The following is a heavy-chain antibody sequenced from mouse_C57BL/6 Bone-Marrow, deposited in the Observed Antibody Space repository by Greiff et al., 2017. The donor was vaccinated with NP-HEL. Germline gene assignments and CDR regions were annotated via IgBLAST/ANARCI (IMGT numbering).Heavy chain of an antibody. CDR1: GYTFTDYY. Sequence: VQLQQSGPVLVKPGASVKMSCKASGYTFTDYYMNWVKQSHGKSLEWIGVINPYNGGTSYNQKFKGKATLTVDKSSSTAYMELNSLTSEDSAVYYCASSQGDEGYFDVWGTGTTVTVSS. CDR2: INPYNGGT. D-gene: IGHD3-3*01. V-gene: IGHV1-19*01. J-gene: IGHJ1*03. CDR3: ASSQGDEGYFDV.